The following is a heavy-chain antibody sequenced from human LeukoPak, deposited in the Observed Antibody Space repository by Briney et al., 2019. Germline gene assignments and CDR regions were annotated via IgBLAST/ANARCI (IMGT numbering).Heavy chain of an antibody. CDR1: GGSISSGGYY. V-gene: IGHV4-30-2*01. D-gene: IGHD1-26*01. CDR2: IYHSGST. J-gene: IGHJ4*02. Sequence: SETLSLTCTVSGGSISSGGYYWSWIRQPPGKGLEWIGYIYHSGSTYYNPSLKSRVTISVDTSTNQFSLKLSSVTAADTAVYYCELENSGSYHGDVYWGQGTLVTVSS. CDR3: ELENSGSYHGDVY.